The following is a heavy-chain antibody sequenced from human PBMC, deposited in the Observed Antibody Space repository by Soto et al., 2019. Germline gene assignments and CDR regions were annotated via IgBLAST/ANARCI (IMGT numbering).Heavy chain of an antibody. Sequence: PGGSLRLSCAASGFTFSNAWMSWVRQAPGKGLEWVGRIKSKTDGGTTDYAAPVKGRFTISRDDSKNTLYLQMNSLKTEDTAVYYCTTVEKRSSWFYGLNPYYYYYYMDVWGKGTTVTVSS. CDR2: IKSKTDGGTT. CDR1: GFTFSNAW. J-gene: IGHJ6*03. CDR3: TTVEKRSSWFYGLNPYYYYYYMDV. D-gene: IGHD6-13*01. V-gene: IGHV3-15*01.